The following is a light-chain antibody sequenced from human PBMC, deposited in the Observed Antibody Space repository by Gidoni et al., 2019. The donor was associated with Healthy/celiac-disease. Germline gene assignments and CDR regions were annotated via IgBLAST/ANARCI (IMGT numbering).Light chain of an antibody. Sequence: DIQLTQSPSFLSASVGDRVTITCRASQGISSDLAWYQQKPGKAPRLLIYYTSTLQTGIPSSFSGSGSGTDFTPTISSLQPEDFATYYCQQYKAYPWTFGQGTKVEFK. CDR1: QGISSD. CDR3: QQYKAYPWT. CDR2: YTS. J-gene: IGKJ1*01. V-gene: IGKV1-9*01.